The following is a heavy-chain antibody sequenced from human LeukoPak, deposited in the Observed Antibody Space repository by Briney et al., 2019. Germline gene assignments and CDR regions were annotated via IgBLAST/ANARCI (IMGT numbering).Heavy chain of an antibody. Sequence: SETLSLTCSVSGGSISSYYWSWIRQPPGKGLEWIGYIYYSGSTNYSPALKSRVTISVDTSKNQFSLKLSSVTAADTAVYFCARDRVTVVRGLITHYYDYGMDVWGEGNTVTVSS. CDR2: IYYSGST. D-gene: IGHD3-10*01. V-gene: IGHV4-59*01. CDR1: GGSISSYY. CDR3: ARDRVTVVRGLITHYYDYGMDV. J-gene: IGHJ6*01.